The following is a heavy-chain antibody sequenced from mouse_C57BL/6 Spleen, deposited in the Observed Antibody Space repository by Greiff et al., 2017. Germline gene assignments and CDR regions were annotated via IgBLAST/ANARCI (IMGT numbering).Heavy chain of an antibody. CDR3: ARHQYGLDY. V-gene: IGHV5-6*02. D-gene: IGHD2-10*02. CDR1: GFTFSSYG. CDR2: ISSGGSYT. J-gene: IGHJ2*01. Sequence: DVMLVESGGDLVKPGGSLKLSCAASGFTFSSYGMSWVRQTPDKRLEWVATISSGGSYTYYPDSVKGRFTISRDNAKNTLYLQMSSLKSEDTAMYYCARHQYGLDYWGQGTTLTVSS.